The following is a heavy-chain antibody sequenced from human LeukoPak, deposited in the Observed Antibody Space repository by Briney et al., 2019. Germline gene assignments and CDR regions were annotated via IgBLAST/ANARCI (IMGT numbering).Heavy chain of an antibody. Sequence: GGSMRLSCAASGFTFSSFRVHWVRQPPGGGLAWVSSISGSGTYIYYADSVKGRFTISRDNAKNSLYLQMNSLRAEDTAVYYCARTPRYWFDYWGQGTLVTVSS. V-gene: IGHV3-21*01. CDR3: ARTPRYWFDY. J-gene: IGHJ4*02. CDR2: ISGSGTYI. D-gene: IGHD2-21*01. CDR1: GFTFSSFR.